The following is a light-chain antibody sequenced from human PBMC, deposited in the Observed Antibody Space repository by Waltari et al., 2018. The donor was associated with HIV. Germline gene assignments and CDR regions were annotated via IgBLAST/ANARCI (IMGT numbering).Light chain of an antibody. V-gene: IGKV1-39*01. CDR1: QSISSY. Sequence: DIQMTQSPSSLSASVGDRVTITCRASQSISSYLNWYQQKPGKAPKLLLYGASSLQSGVPSRFSGSGSETDFTLTISSLQPEDFATYYCQQSYSTPLWTFGQGTKVEIK. J-gene: IGKJ1*01. CDR3: QQSYSTPLWT. CDR2: GAS.